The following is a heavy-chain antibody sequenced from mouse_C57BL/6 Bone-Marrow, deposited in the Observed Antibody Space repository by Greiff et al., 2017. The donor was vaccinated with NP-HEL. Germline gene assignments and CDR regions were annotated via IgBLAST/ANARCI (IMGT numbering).Heavy chain of an antibody. J-gene: IGHJ2*01. CDR3: ALITSVVAVDY. Sequence: QVQLQQPGAELVKPGASVKVSCKASVYTFTSYWMHWVKQRPGQGLEWIGRIHPSDSDTNYNQKFKGKDTFTVYKSSSTAYMQRSSLTSEDSAVYSCALITSVVAVDYLGQGTTLTVSS. CDR2: IHPSDSDT. D-gene: IGHD1-1*01. V-gene: IGHV1-74*01. CDR1: VYTFTSYW.